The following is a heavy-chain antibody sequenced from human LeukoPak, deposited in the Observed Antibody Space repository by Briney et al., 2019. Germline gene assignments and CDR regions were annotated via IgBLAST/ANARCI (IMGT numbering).Heavy chain of an antibody. D-gene: IGHD5-18*01. CDR2: MNPNSGNT. Sequence: GASVTVSCKASGYTFTSYDITWVRQAPGQGLEWMGWMNPNSGNTGYAQKFQGRVTMTRNTSISTAYMELSSLRSEDTAVYYCARGPRGYSYQDYWGQGTLVTVSS. CDR1: GYTFTSYD. J-gene: IGHJ4*02. V-gene: IGHV1-8*01. CDR3: ARGPRGYSYQDY.